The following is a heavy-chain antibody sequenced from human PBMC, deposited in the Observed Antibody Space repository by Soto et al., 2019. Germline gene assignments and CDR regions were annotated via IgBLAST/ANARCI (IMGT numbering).Heavy chain of an antibody. D-gene: IGHD3-22*01. J-gene: IGHJ4*02. Sequence: QVQLVQSGAEVKKPGASVKVSCKASGYTFTSYYMHWVRQAPGQGLEWMGIINPSGGSTSYAQKFQGRVTMTRDTSTSTVYMELSSLRSEDTAVYYCARDGARITMIVVDTLYYFDYWGQGTLVTVSS. CDR1: GYTFTSYY. CDR2: INPSGGST. CDR3: ARDGARITMIVVDTLYYFDY. V-gene: IGHV1-46*01.